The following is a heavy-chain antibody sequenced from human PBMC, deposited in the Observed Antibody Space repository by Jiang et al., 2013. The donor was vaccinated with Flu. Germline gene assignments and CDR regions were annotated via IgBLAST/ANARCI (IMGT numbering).Heavy chain of an antibody. J-gene: IGHJ6*02. V-gene: IGHV3-33*01. D-gene: IGHD5-18*01. Sequence: YDGSNKYYADSVKGRFTISRDNSKNTLYLQMNSLRAEDTAVYYCARDGDTAIMGMDVWGQGTTVTVSS. CDR3: ARDGDTAIMGMDV. CDR2: YDGSNK.